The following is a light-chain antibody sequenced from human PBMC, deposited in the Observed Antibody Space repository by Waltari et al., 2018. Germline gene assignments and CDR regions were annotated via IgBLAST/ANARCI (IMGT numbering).Light chain of an antibody. Sequence: QSALTQPASVSGSPGQSITIACTGTSSDVGGYHYVSWYQQHPGIAPKLMIYDVSKRPSAVANRFSGSKSGNTASLTISGLQAEDEADYYCSSYTGSSTPVVFGGGTKLTVL. CDR2: DVS. V-gene: IGLV2-14*01. CDR1: SSDVGGYHY. J-gene: IGLJ2*01. CDR3: SSYTGSSTPVV.